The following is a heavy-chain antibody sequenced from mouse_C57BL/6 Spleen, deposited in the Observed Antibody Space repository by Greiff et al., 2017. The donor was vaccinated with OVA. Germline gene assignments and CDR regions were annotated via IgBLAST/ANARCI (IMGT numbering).Heavy chain of an antibody. CDR3: ARITTVVAHWYFDV. Sequence: EVQLQQSGGGLVQPGGSLKLSCAASGIDFSRYWMSWVRRAPGKGLEWIGEINPDSSTINYAPSLKDKFIISRDNAENTLYLQMSKVRSEDTALYYCARITTVVAHWYFDVWGTGTTVTVSS. CDR2: INPDSSTI. V-gene: IGHV4-1*01. D-gene: IGHD1-1*01. J-gene: IGHJ1*03. CDR1: GIDFSRYW.